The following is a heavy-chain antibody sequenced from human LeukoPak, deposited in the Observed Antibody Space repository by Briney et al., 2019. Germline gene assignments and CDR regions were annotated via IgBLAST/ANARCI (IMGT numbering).Heavy chain of an antibody. CDR1: ALTFSTYG. D-gene: IGHD4-17*01. CDR3: ARGVNYGDYDY. CDR2: IQYDGNNK. V-gene: IGHV3-30*02. J-gene: IGHJ4*02. Sequence: GGSLRLSCAASALTFSTYGMHWVRQAPGKGLEWVAFIQYDGNNKYYADSVKGRFTISRDNSKNTLYLQMNSLRSEDTAVYYCARGVNYGDYDYWGQGTLVTVSS.